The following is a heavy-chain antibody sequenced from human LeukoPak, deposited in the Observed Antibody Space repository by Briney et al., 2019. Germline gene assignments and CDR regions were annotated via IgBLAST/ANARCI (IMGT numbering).Heavy chain of an antibody. CDR1: GGSISSHY. D-gene: IGHD2-15*01. CDR3: ARGFSPLKYCSGGSCYSPGGGAFDI. Sequence: SETLSLTCTVSGGSISSHYWSWIRQSPGKGLEWIGYIYYSGSTNYNPSLKSRVTISVDTSKNQFSLKLSSVTAADTAVYYCARGFSPLKYCSGGSCYSPGGGAFDIWGQGTMVTVSS. J-gene: IGHJ3*02. CDR2: IYYSGST. V-gene: IGHV4-59*11.